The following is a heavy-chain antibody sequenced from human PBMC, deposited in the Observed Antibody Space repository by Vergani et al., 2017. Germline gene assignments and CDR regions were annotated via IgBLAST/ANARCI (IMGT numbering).Heavy chain of an antibody. V-gene: IGHV3-30*03. CDR3: ARDPGYRFDY. CDR1: GFTFSSYG. D-gene: IGHD1-1*01. CDR2: ISYDGSNK. Sequence: QVQLVESGGGVVQPGRSLRLSCAASGFTFSSYGMHWVRQAPGKGLEWVAVISYDGSNKYYADSVKGRFTISRDNSKNTLYLQMNSLRAEDTAVYYCARDPGYRFDYWGQGTLVTVSS. J-gene: IGHJ4*02.